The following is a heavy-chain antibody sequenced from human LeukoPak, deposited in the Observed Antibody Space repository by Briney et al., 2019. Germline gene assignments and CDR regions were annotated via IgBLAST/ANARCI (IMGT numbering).Heavy chain of an antibody. J-gene: IGHJ4*02. V-gene: IGHV1-46*01. Sequence: ASVKVSCKASGYTFTSYYMHWVRQAPGQGLEWMGIINPSGGSTSYAQKFQGRVTMARDTSTSTVYMELSSLRSEDTAVYYCASTCSGGSCYSGLDYWGQGTLVTVSS. CDR2: INPSGGST. D-gene: IGHD2-15*01. CDR1: GYTFTSYY. CDR3: ASTCSGGSCYSGLDY.